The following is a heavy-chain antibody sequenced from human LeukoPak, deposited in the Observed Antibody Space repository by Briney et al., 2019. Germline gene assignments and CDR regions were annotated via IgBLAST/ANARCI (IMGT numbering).Heavy chain of an antibody. J-gene: IGHJ5*02. D-gene: IGHD4-17*01. CDR2: INPNSGGT. Sequence: ASVKVSCKASGYTFTGYYMHWVRQAPGQGLEWMGWINPNSGGTNYAQKFQGRVTMTRDTSISTAYVELSRPRSDDTAVYYCARDPNLRYDWFDPWGQGTLVTVSS. V-gene: IGHV1-2*02. CDR1: GYTFTGYY. CDR3: ARDPNLRYDWFDP.